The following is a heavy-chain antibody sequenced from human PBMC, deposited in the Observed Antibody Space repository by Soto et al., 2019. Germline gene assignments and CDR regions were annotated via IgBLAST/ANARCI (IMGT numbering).Heavy chain of an antibody. CDR1: GFTFSDYG. CDR3: VRDHLEGMATVSTDGY. V-gene: IGHV3-33*01. D-gene: IGHD4-17*01. Sequence: QVQLVESGGGVVQPGRSLRLSCAASGFTFSDYGMHWVRQAPGKGLEWVAIIWYDGSRKYYGDSVKGRFTIYRDNSKNTLYLQMSSLRGEDTAVYYCVRDHLEGMATVSTDGYWGQGTLVTVSS. CDR2: IWYDGSRK. J-gene: IGHJ4*02.